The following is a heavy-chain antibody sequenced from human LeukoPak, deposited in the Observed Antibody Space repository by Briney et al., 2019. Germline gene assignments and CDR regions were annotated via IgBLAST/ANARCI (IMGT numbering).Heavy chain of an antibody. V-gene: IGHV1-69*05. CDR1: GGTFSSYA. Sequence: APVKVSCKASGGTFSSYAISWVRQAPGQGLEWMGGIIPIFGTANYAQKFQGRVTITTDESTSTAYMELSSLRSEDTAVYYCARDRGSSPNSIYYYYYMDVWGKGTTVTVSS. D-gene: IGHD6-13*01. J-gene: IGHJ6*03. CDR2: IIPIFGTA. CDR3: ARDRGSSPNSIYYYYYMDV.